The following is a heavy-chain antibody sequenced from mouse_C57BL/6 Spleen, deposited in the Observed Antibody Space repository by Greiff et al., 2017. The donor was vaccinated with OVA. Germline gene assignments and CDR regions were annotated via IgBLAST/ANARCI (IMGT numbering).Heavy chain of an antibody. J-gene: IGHJ4*01. Sequence: VHLVESGPELVKPGASVKISCKASGYAFSSSWMNWVKQRPGKGLEWIGRIYPGDGDTNYNGKFKGKATLTADKSSSTAYMQLSSLTSEDSAVYCCARETTVVAIDYAMDYWGQGTSVTVSS. CDR2: IYPGDGDT. V-gene: IGHV1-82*01. CDR1: GYAFSSSW. D-gene: IGHD1-1*01. CDR3: ARETTVVAIDYAMDY.